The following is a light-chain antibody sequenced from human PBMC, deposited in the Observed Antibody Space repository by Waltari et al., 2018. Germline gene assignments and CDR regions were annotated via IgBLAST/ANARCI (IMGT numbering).Light chain of an antibody. CDR3: CSYACSSTWV. V-gene: IGLV2-23*01. CDR1: SSDVGRSNL. Sequence: QSALTQPASVSGSPGQSITISCTGTSSDVGRSNLVSWYQQHPGKAPKLMSYEGSKRPSGVSNRFSGSKAGNTASLTSSGLQAEDEADYYCCSYACSSTWVFGGGTKLTVL. CDR2: EGS. J-gene: IGLJ3*02.